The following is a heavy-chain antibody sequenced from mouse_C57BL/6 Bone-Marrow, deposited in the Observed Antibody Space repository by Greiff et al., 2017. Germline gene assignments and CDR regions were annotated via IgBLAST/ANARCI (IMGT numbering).Heavy chain of an antibody. Sequence: EVKLEESGGGLVQPGGSMKLSCVASGFTFSNYWMNWVRQSPEKGLEWVAQIRLKSDNYATHYAESVKGRFTISRDDSKSSVYLQMNNLRAEDTGIYYCTATAGAMDYWGQGASVTVSS. J-gene: IGHJ4*01. D-gene: IGHD4-1*02. CDR1: GFTFSNYW. V-gene: IGHV6-3*01. CDR3: TATAGAMDY. CDR2: IRLKSDNYAT.